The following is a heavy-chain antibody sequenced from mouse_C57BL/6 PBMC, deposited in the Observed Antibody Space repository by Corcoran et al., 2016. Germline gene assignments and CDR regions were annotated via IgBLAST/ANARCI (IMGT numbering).Heavy chain of an antibody. CDR3: EGYDRDWYFDV. CDR2: INPNNGGT. V-gene: IGHV1-26*01. Sequence: EVQLQQSGPELVKPGASVKISCKASGYTFTDYYMNWVKQSHGKSLEWIGDINPNNGGTSYNQKFKGKATLTVDKSSSTAYMELRSLTSEDSAVYFCEGYDRDWYFDVWGTGTTVTVSS. J-gene: IGHJ1*03. D-gene: IGHD2-2*01. CDR1: GYTFTDYY.